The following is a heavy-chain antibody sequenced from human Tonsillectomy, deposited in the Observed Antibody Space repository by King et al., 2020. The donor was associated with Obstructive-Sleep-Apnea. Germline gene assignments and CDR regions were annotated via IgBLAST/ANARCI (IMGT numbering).Heavy chain of an antibody. Sequence: PLQESGPGLVKPSENLSLTCIVSGGSISSSDYYWGWIRQPPGKGLEWIGSIFYSGSTYYNPSLKSRVTISLDTSKNQFSLKLKSVTAADTAVYYCARDLLLTSVQTLNFDYWGQGTLVTVSS. J-gene: IGHJ4*02. D-gene: IGHD4-23*01. CDR2: IFYSGST. CDR1: GGSISSSDYY. V-gene: IGHV4-39*07. CDR3: ARDLLLTSVQTLNFDY.